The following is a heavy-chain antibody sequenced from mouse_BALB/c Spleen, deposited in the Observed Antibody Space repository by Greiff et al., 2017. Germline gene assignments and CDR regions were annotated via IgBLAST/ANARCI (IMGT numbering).Heavy chain of an antibody. J-gene: IGHJ2*01. CDR2: ISYSGST. V-gene: IGHV3-8*02. Sequence: EVQLQQSGPSLVKPSQTLSLTCSVTGDSITSGYWNWIRKFPGNKLEYMGYISYSGSTYYNPSLKSRISITRDTSKNQYYLQLNSVTTEDTATYYCARWDYGSSYGFDYWGQGTTLTVSS. D-gene: IGHD1-1*01. CDR3: ARWDYGSSYGFDY. CDR1: GDSITSGY.